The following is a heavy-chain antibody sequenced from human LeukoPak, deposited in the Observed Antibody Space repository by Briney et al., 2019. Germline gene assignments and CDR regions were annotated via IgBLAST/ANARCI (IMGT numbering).Heavy chain of an antibody. CDR1: GYSFTAYG. V-gene: IGHV1-18*01. CDR3: ARGGIAARPRYYMDV. Sequence: ASVKVSCKTSGYSFTAYGISWVRQAPGHGLEWMGWISTFNGNRHYAQNFQDRVTLTADPSTATVSMELSSLRSEDTAVYYCARGGIAARPRYYMDVWGKGTTVTVSS. J-gene: IGHJ6*03. D-gene: IGHD6-6*01. CDR2: ISTFNGNR.